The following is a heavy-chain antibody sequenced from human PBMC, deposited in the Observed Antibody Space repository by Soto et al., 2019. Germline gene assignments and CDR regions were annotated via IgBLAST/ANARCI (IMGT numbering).Heavy chain of an antibody. CDR3: GRRGRYQLLLAIYYYWGRDV. V-gene: IGHV4-39*01. D-gene: IGHD2-2*01. J-gene: IGHJ6*04. CDR1: GGSISSSSYY. Sequence: PSETLSLTCTVSGGSISSSSYYWGWIRQPPGKGLEWIGSIYYSGSTYYNPSLKSRVTISVDTSKNQFSLKLSSVTAADTAVYYCGRRGRYQLLLAIYYYWGRDVGGKGTRATVP. CDR2: IYYSGST.